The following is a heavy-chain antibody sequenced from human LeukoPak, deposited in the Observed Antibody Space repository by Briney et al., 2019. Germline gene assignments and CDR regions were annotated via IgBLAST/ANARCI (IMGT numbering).Heavy chain of an antibody. J-gene: IGHJ4*02. CDR1: GGSISSYY. V-gene: IGHV4-34*01. CDR2: INHSGST. CDR3: ARGQATMVRGVYFDY. Sequence: SETLSLTCTVSGGSISSYYWSWIRQPPGKGLEWIGEINHSGSTNYNPSLKSRVTISVDTSKNQFSLKLSSVTAADTAVYYCARGQATMVRGVYFDYWGQGTLVTVSS. D-gene: IGHD3-10*01.